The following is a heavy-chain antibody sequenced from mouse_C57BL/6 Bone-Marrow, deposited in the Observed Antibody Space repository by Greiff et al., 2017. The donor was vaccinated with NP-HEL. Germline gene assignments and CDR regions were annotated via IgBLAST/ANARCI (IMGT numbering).Heavy chain of an antibody. V-gene: IGHV2-2*01. J-gene: IGHJ4*01. CDR3: ARKQGYYDYDEGYAMDY. CDR1: GFSLTSYG. CDR2: IWSGGST. D-gene: IGHD2-4*01. Sequence: QVQLQQSGPGLVQPSQSLSITCTVSGFSLTSYGVHWVRQSPGKGLEWLGVIWSGGSTDYNAAFISRLSISKDNSKSQVFFKMNSLQADDTAIYYCARKQGYYDYDEGYAMDYWGQGTSVTVSS.